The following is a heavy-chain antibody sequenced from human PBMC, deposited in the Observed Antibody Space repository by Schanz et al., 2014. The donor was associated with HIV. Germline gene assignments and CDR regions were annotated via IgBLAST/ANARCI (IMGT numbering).Heavy chain of an antibody. CDR1: GGTFSSHA. J-gene: IGHJ4*02. V-gene: IGHV1-8*01. D-gene: IGHD3-10*01. CDR3: ARVPKHNFGSGSYYPFDY. Sequence: QVQLVQSGAEVKKPGSSVKVSCKASGGTFSSHAISWVRQAPGQGLEWMGGIYPNSGGTDYAQKFQGRLTMTRNTSISTAYMELSSLRSEDTAVYYCARVPKHNFGSGSYYPFDYWGQGTLVTVSS. CDR2: IYPNSGGT.